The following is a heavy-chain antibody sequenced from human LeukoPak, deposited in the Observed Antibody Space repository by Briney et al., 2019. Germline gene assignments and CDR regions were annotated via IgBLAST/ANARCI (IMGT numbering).Heavy chain of an antibody. V-gene: IGHV1-69*13. CDR3: AGFFYDNSGDAFDI. J-gene: IGHJ3*02. CDR2: LIPIYGSA. CDR1: GGSFTFTSHA. D-gene: IGHD3-22*01. Sequence: SVKVSCKASGGSFTFTSHAISWVRQAPGQGLEWMGGLIPIYGSANYAQKFQGRLTITSDESTRTVYMELSSLRPEDSAVHYCAGFFYDNSGDAFDIWGQGTTVTVSS.